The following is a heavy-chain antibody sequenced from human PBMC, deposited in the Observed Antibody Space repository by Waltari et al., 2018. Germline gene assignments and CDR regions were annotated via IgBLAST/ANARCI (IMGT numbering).Heavy chain of an antibody. Sequence: QVQLQESGPGLVKPSETLALRCTVSGGSISGYYWSWIRQPAGKGLEWIGRIYPSGTTNHNPSLQSRVTMSVGTSKNQFSLSLSSVTAADAAVYFCVRLAATSYFDYWGQGTLVSVSS. CDR1: GGSISGYY. V-gene: IGHV4-4*07. D-gene: IGHD2-15*01. CDR2: IYPSGTT. J-gene: IGHJ4*02. CDR3: VRLAATSYFDY.